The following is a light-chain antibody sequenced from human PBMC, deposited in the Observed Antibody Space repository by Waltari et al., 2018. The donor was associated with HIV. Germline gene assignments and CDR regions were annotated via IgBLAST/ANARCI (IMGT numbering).Light chain of an antibody. CDR1: SSDVGGYNY. CDR3: SSYTSSSTLHWV. J-gene: IGLJ3*02. V-gene: IGLV2-14*01. Sequence: QSALTQPASVSGSPGQSITISCTGTSSDVGGYNYVSWYQKHPGKAPKLMIYEVSNRPSGVSNRFSGSKSGNTASLTISGLQAEDEADYYCSSYTSSSTLHWVFGGGTKLTVL. CDR2: EVS.